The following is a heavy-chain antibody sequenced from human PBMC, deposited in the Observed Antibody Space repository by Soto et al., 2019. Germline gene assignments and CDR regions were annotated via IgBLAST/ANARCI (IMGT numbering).Heavy chain of an antibody. V-gene: IGHV3-21*01. Sequence: WGSLRVSWAASGFTFGSYSMNWVRQAPGKGLEWVSSISSSSSYIYYADSVKGRFTISRDNAKNSLYPQMNSLRAEDTAVYYCARDGLIRITMVRRVIRVYLAVWGKRTTVTVSS. CDR3: ARDGLIRITMVRRVIRVYLAV. J-gene: IGHJ6*04. D-gene: IGHD3-10*01. CDR1: GFTFGSYS. CDR2: ISSSSSYI.